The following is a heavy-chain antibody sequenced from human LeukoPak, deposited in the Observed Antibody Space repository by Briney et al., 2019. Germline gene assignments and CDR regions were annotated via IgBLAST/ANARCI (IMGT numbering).Heavy chain of an antibody. Sequence: PGGSLRLSCAASGFAFNDYWMNWVRQGPGKGLMWVARINSDGTRTTYADPVKGRFTVSRDNAKSTLYLQMNSLRAEDTAVYYCARDRSRWSIAPDADVWGQGTTVTVSS. V-gene: IGHV3-74*01. CDR3: ARDRSRWSIAPDADV. D-gene: IGHD2-15*01. CDR2: INSDGTRT. CDR1: GFAFNDYW. J-gene: IGHJ6*02.